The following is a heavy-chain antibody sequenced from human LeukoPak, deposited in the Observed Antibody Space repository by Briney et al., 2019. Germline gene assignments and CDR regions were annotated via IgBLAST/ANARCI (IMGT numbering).Heavy chain of an antibody. CDR3: ARLTVANWFDP. J-gene: IGHJ5*02. D-gene: IGHD4/OR15-4a*01. V-gene: IGHV4-30-4*01. CDR1: GGSISSGDYY. CDR2: IYYSGST. Sequence: PSQTLSLTCTVSGGSISSGDYYWSWIRQPPGKGLEWIGYIYYSGSTYYNPSLKSRVTMSVDTSKNQFSLKLPSVTAADTAVFYCARLTVANWFDPWGQGTLVTVSS.